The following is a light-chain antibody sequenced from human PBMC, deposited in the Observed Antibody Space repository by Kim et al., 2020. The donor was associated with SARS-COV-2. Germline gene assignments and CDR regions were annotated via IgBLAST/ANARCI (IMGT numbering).Light chain of an antibody. V-gene: IGKV3-20*01. CDR1: QSVSRTY. CDR2: GAS. J-gene: IGKJ4*01. Sequence: PGERATRSCRASQSVSRTYLAWYQQKPGQAPRLLIYGASSRATGIPDRFSGSGSGTDFTLTISRLEPEDFAVYSCQQYATSPLTFGGGTKVDIK. CDR3: QQYATSPLT.